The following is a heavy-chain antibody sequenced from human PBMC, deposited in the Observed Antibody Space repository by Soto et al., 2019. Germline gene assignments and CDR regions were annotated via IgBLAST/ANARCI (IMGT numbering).Heavy chain of an antibody. CDR1: GGTFNTYT. CDR2: IIPMLGVP. V-gene: IGHV1-69*02. D-gene: IGHD3-16*01. J-gene: IGHJ6*02. Sequence: GASVKVSCKASGGTFNTYTINWVQQAPGQGLEWMGRIIPMLGVPNYAQKFQGRVTITADKSTNTAYMELNRLRSEDTAVYYCAKRVWGSGPRLVSGMDVWGQGTTVTVSS. CDR3: AKRVWGSGPRLVSGMDV.